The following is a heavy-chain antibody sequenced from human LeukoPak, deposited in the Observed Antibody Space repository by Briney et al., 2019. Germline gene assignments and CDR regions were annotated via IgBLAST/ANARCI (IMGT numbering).Heavy chain of an antibody. CDR3: ARDRDTAMVDY. V-gene: IGHV3-74*01. Sequence: GGSLRLFCAASGFTFSSYWMHWVRQAPGKGLVWVSRINSDGSSTSYADSVKGRFTISRDNAKNTLYLQMNSLRAEDTAVYYCARDRDTAMVDYWGQGTLVTVSS. D-gene: IGHD5-18*01. CDR2: INSDGSST. CDR1: GFTFSSYW. J-gene: IGHJ4*02.